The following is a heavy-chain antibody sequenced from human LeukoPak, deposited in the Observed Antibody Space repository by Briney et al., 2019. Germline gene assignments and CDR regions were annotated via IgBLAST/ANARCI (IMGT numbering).Heavy chain of an antibody. CDR3: ARFGYVAAVDV. CDR1: GFSFSAYW. D-gene: IGHD2-15*01. Sequence: GGSLRLSCAASGFSFSAYWMTWVRQAPGTGLEWVANINPAGSETYYVDPVKGRFSISRDNAKNLVYLQMNSLGAEDTAVYHCARFGYVAAVDVWGQGTPATVSS. CDR2: INPAGSET. J-gene: IGHJ4*02. V-gene: IGHV3-7*01.